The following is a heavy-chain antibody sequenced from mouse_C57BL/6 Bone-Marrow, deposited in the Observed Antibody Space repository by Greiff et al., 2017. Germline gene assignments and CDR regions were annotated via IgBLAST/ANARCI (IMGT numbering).Heavy chain of an antibody. CDR1: GYAFSSSW. V-gene: IGHV1-82*01. CDR2: IYPGDGDT. D-gene: IGHD1-1*01. Sequence: VQLQQSGPELVKPGASVKISCKASGYAFSSSWMNWVKQRPGKGLEWIGRIYPGDGDTNYNGKFKGKATLTADKSSSTAYMQLSSLTSEDAAVYFCARNPHYYGSSSFAYWGQGTLVTVSA. CDR3: ARNPHYYGSSSFAY. J-gene: IGHJ3*01.